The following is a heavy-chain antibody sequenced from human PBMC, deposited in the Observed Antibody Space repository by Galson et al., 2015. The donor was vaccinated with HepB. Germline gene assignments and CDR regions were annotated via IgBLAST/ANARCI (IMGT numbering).Heavy chain of an antibody. V-gene: IGHV4-34*01. Sequence: ETLSLTCAVYGGSFSGYYWSWIRQPPGKGLEWIGSIYYSGSTYYNPSLKSRVTISVDTSKNQFSLKLSSVTAADTAVYYCARGTSRQLPPTAGAFDIWGQGTMVTVSS. CDR1: GGSFSGYY. CDR3: ARGTSRQLPPTAGAFDI. D-gene: IGHD2-2*01. J-gene: IGHJ3*02. CDR2: IYYSGST.